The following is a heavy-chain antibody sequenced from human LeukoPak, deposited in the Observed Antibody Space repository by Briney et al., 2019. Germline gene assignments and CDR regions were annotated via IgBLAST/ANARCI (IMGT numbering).Heavy chain of an antibody. D-gene: IGHD3-9*01. CDR3: AISTVGRYFDWLPNAEYFQH. V-gene: IGHV3-23*01. CDR2: ISGSGGST. Sequence: GGSLRLSCAASGFTFSSYAMSWVRQAPGKGLEWVSAISGSGGSTYYADSVRGRFTISRDNSKNTLYLQMNSLRAEDTAVYYCAISTVGRYFDWLPNAEYFQHWGQGTLVTVSS. CDR1: GFTFSSYA. J-gene: IGHJ1*01.